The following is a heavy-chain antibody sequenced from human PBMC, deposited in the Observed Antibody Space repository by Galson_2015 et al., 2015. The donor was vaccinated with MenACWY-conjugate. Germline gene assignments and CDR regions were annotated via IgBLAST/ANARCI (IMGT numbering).Heavy chain of an antibody. Sequence: LSLTCAVSGASISSNHWWSWVRPPPGKGLEWIGEIYHSGSTKYNPSLESRVTMSVDKSKMQFSVKLSSVTAADTAVYYCARGRFPYWVVVPATPNWFDPWGQGTLVTVSS. CDR2: IYHSGST. J-gene: IGHJ5*02. V-gene: IGHV4-4*02. D-gene: IGHD2-2*01. CDR3: ARGRFPYWVVVPATPNWFDP. CDR1: GASISSNHW.